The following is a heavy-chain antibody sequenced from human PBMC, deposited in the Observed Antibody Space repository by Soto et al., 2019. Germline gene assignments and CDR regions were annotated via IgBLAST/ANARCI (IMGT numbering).Heavy chain of an antibody. V-gene: IGHV4-31*11. D-gene: IGHD5-12*01. Sequence: LSLTCAVSGGSISSGRSYLSWIRQHPGKGLEWIGYMFYSGSTYYHPSLKSRVNISADTSKNQFSLRLTSVTPADTAVYYCARDNGYGHFDSWGQGTLVTVSS. CDR1: GGSISSGRSY. J-gene: IGHJ4*02. CDR2: MFYSGST. CDR3: ARDNGYGHFDS.